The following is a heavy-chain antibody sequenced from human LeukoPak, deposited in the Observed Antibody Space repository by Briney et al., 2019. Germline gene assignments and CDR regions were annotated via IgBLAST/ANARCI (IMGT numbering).Heavy chain of an antibody. CDR3: ARGRVWFGELIAGFDY. Sequence: ASVKVSCKASGYTFTGYYMHWVRQAPGQGLEWMGWISAYNGNTNYAQKLQGRVTMTTDTSTSTAYMELRSLRSDDTAVYYCARGRVWFGELIAGFDYWGQGTLVTVSS. D-gene: IGHD3-10*01. J-gene: IGHJ4*02. CDR2: ISAYNGNT. CDR1: GYTFTGYY. V-gene: IGHV1-18*04.